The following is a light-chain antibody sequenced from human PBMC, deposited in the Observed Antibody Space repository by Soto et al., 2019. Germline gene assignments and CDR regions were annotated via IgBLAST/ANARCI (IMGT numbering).Light chain of an antibody. Sequence: DIQMTQSQFSVSASEGDRVTIICRPSKGISSWLAWYQKKPGKAPKLLIYAASSLQSGVPSRFSGSGSGTDFTLTISSLQPEDFATYYCQQANSFPITFGQGTRLEIK. J-gene: IGKJ5*01. CDR1: KGISSW. CDR2: AAS. CDR3: QQANSFPIT. V-gene: IGKV1-12*01.